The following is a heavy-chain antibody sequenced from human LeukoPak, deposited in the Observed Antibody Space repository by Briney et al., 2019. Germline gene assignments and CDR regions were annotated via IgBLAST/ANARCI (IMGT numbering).Heavy chain of an antibody. CDR2: IYYSGST. V-gene: IGHV4-59*12. CDR1: GGSISSYY. Sequence: SETLSLTCTVSGGSISSYYWSWIRQPPGKGLEWIGYIYYSGSTSFNPSLKSRVTISVDTSKNQFSLKLSSVTAADTAVYYCAREHPGAFDIWGQGTMVTVSS. D-gene: IGHD7-27*01. CDR3: AREHPGAFDI. J-gene: IGHJ3*02.